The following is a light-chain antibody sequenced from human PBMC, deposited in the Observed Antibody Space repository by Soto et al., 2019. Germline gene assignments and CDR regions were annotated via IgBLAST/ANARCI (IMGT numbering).Light chain of an antibody. CDR1: SSDVGAYIY. Sequence: QSALTQPASVSGSPGQSITFSCTGTSSDVGAYIYVSWYQQHPGKAPKLIIYGVIKRPSGVPDRFSGSKSGNTASLTISGLQAEDEADYYCCSYAGSYTHVFGTGTKVTVL. CDR2: GVI. J-gene: IGLJ1*01. V-gene: IGLV2-11*01. CDR3: CSYAGSYTHV.